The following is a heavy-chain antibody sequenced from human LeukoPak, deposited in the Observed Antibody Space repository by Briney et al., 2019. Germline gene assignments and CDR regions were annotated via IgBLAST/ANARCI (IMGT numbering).Heavy chain of an antibody. J-gene: IGHJ5*02. CDR1: GYTFTGYY. V-gene: IGHV1-2*02. CDR2: INPNSGGT. D-gene: IGHD3-10*01. CDR3: ARDLGGFGDLNWFDP. Sequence: ASVKVSCKASGYTFTGYYMHWVRQAPGQGLEWMGWINPNSGGTNYAQKFQGRVTMTRDTSISTAYMELSRLRSDDTAVYYCARDLGGFGDLNWFDPWGQGTLVTVSS.